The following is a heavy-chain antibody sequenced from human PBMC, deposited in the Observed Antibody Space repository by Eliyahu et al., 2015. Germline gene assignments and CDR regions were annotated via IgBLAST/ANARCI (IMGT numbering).Heavy chain of an antibody. D-gene: IGHD2-2*01. J-gene: IGHJ4*02. CDR1: GFTFSSYG. V-gene: IGHV3-33*01. CDR3: ARDESQLLLTPPLDY. CDR2: IWYDGSNK. Sequence: VQPGRSLRLSCAASGFTFSSYGMHWVRQAPGKGLEWVAVIWYDGSNKYYADSVKGRFTISRDNSKNTLYLQMNSLRAEDTAVYYCARDESQLLLTPPLDYWGQGTLVTVSS.